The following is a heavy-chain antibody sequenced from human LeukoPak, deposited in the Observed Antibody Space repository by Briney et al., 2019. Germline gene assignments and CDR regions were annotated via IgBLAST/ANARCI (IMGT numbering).Heavy chain of an antibody. CDR3: AKGYTVTTTLVDY. Sequence: GGSLRLSCAASGFIFSSYAMNWVRQAPGKGLEWVSAISGSGGSPYYADSVKGRFTISRDNSKNTLFLQMNSLRAEDTAVYYCAKGYTVTTTLVDYWGQGTLVTVSS. D-gene: IGHD4-17*01. CDR1: GFIFSSYA. CDR2: ISGSGGSP. V-gene: IGHV3-23*01. J-gene: IGHJ4*02.